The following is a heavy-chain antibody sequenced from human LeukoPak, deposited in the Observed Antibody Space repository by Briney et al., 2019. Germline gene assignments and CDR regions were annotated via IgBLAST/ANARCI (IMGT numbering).Heavy chain of an antibody. V-gene: IGHV3-23*01. CDR2: ISGSGAST. CDR1: GFTFSSYA. Sequence: GGSLRLSCAASGFTFSSYAMSWVRQAPGKGLEWVSSISGSGASTFYADSVKGRSTISRDNSKNTLYLQLNSLRGEDTAVYFCAKDLRGLKYATDPFDIWGQGTMVTVSS. D-gene: IGHD2-8*01. CDR3: AKDLRGLKYATDPFDI. J-gene: IGHJ3*02.